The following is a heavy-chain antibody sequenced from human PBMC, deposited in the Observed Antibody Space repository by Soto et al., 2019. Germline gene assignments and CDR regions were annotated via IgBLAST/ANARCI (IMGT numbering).Heavy chain of an antibody. V-gene: IGHV1-69*13. J-gene: IGHJ6*02. CDR2: IIPIFGTA. CDR3: ARRGIAARLVAVYYYYGMDV. CDR1: GGTFSSYA. Sequence: SVKVSCKASGGTFSSYAISWVRQAPGQGLEWMGGIIPIFGTANYAQKFQGRVTITADESTSTAYMELSSLRSEDTAVYYCARRGIAARLVAVYYYYGMDVWGQGTTVTVSS. D-gene: IGHD6-6*01.